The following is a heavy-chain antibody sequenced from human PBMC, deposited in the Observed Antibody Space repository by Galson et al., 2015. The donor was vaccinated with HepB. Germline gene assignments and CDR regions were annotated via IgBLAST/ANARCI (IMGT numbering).Heavy chain of an antibody. V-gene: IGHV3-30-3*01. CDR2: ISYDGSNK. Sequence: SLRLSCAASGFGFSSYPMHWVRQAPGKGLEWVAFISYDGSNKYYANSVKGRFTISRDNSKNTLYLQMNSLTPEDTAVYFCARPLMFGGVIASFDYWGQGTLVTVSS. D-gene: IGHD3-16*02. CDR1: GFGFSSYP. J-gene: IGHJ4*02. CDR3: ARPLMFGGVIASFDY.